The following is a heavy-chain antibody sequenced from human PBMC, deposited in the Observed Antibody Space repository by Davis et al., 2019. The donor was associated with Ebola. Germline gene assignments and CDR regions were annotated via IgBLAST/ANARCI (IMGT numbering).Heavy chain of an antibody. Sequence: SETLSLTCTVSGGSISSSSYYWGWIRQPPGKGLEWIGYIYSSGSTYYNPSLKSRVTISVDTSKSQFSLKLSSVTAADTAVYYCARDAGYSYGLDYWGQGTLVTVSS. V-gene: IGHV4-39*07. CDR3: ARDAGYSYGLDY. D-gene: IGHD5-18*01. CDR2: IYSSGST. J-gene: IGHJ4*02. CDR1: GGSISSSSYY.